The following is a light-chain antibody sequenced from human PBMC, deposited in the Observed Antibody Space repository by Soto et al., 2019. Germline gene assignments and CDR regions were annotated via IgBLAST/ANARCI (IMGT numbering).Light chain of an antibody. CDR3: ASWDSDLDGFV. CDR1: SSNIPYQF. CDR2: DNS. Sequence: QSVLAQSPSVSAAPGQRVTISCSGSSSNIPYQFVSWYKQFPGMAPTLLIYDNSRRPSGVPDRFSATKSGPSVTLDIAGLQTADEAVYYCASWDSDLDGFVFGPGTKVTVL. V-gene: IGLV1-51*01. J-gene: IGLJ1*01.